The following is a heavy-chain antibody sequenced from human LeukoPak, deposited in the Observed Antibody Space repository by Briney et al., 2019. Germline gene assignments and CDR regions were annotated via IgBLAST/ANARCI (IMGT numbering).Heavy chain of an antibody. CDR1: GFTFSSFS. CDR2: IRSHGSVI. CDR3: AKGYSSSWYPEYFQH. Sequence: PGGSLRLSCIASGFTFSSFSMNWVRRAPGKGLEWVSYIRSHGSVIYYADSVKGRFTISRDNSKNTLYLQMNSLRAEDTAVYYCAKGYSSSWYPEYFQHWGQGTLVTVSS. D-gene: IGHD6-13*01. J-gene: IGHJ1*01. V-gene: IGHV3-48*01.